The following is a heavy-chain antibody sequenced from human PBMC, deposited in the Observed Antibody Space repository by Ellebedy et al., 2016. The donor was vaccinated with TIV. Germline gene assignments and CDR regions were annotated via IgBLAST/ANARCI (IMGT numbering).Heavy chain of an antibody. CDR3: ARGSEWDLLADC. D-gene: IGHD1-26*01. CDR2: IIPFYGTA. CDR1: GGAFSNHH. Sequence: ASVKVSCKASGGAFSNHHMSWVRQAPGQGLEWMGGIIPFYGTAYYAQSFQDRVTITADESTSTAYMELSGLSSEDTAVYYCARGSEWDLLADCWGQGTLVTVSS. V-gene: IGHV1-69*13. J-gene: IGHJ4*02.